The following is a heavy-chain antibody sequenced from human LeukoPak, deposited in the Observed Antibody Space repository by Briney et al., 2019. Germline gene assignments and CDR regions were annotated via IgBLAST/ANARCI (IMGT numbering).Heavy chain of an antibody. CDR3: ARHPPEKYSAFDY. Sequence: SETLSLTCAVYGGSFSGYYWSWIRQPPGKGLEWIGEINHSGSTNYNPSLKSRVTISVDTSNNQFSLNLDSVTATDTAVYYCARHPPEKYSAFDYWGQGTLVTVSS. V-gene: IGHV4-34*01. CDR2: INHSGST. J-gene: IGHJ4*02. CDR1: GGSFSGYY. D-gene: IGHD1-14*01.